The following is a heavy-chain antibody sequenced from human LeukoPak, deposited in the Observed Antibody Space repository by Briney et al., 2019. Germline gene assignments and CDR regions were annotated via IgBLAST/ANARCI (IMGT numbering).Heavy chain of an antibody. Sequence: GGSLRLSCGASGFTFSSYWMTWVRQAPGKGLEWVANIKQDGSEKYYVDSVKGRFTISRDNAKNSLYLQMNSLRAEDTAVYYCARVLRTGYYDILTGYPREDYWGQGTLVTVSS. D-gene: IGHD3-9*01. CDR2: IKQDGSEK. CDR3: ARVLRTGYYDILTGYPREDY. CDR1: GFTFSSYW. J-gene: IGHJ4*02. V-gene: IGHV3-7*01.